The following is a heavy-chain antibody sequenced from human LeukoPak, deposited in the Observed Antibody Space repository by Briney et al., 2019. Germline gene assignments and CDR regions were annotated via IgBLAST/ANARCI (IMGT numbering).Heavy chain of an antibody. Sequence: ASVKVFCKASGYTFTSYDINWVRQATGQGLEWMGWMNPNSGNTGYAPKFQGRVTMTRNTSISTAYMELSSLGSEDTAVYYCARSSTWLNVYHYYGMDVWGQGTTATVSS. V-gene: IGHV1-8*01. CDR3: ARSSTWLNVYHYYGMDV. CDR1: GYTFTSYD. CDR2: MNPNSGNT. D-gene: IGHD6-19*01. J-gene: IGHJ6*02.